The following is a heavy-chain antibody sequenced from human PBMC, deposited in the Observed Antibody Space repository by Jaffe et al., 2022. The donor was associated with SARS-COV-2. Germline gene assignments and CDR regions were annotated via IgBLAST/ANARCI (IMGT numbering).Heavy chain of an antibody. V-gene: IGHV1-18*01. CDR2: VSAYNGDT. Sequence: QVQLVQSGAEVKKPGASVKVSCKASGYTFSSFGTSWVRQAPGQGLEWLGWVSAYNGDTNYAQKLQGRVTMTTDTSTSTAYMELRSLTSDDTAIYYCTRDLGARDLGSGPLIFFDYWGQGTQLTVSS. J-gene: IGHJ4*02. D-gene: IGHD3-3*01. CDR3: TRDLGARDLGSGPLIFFDY. CDR1: GYTFSSFG.